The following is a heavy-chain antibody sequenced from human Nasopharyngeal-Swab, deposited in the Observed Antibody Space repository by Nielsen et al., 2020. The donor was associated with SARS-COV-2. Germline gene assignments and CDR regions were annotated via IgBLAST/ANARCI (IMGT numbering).Heavy chain of an antibody. CDR3: ARAGRTAYGLDV. D-gene: IGHD2-21*01. J-gene: IGHJ6*02. CDR2: IYYHGSA. Sequence: SETLSLTCSVSGVSISSFHWCWIRQPPGKGLEWIGNIYYHGSANYRPSLKSRVTMSVATSKNQPSLTLNSVTAEDTAVYYCARAGRTAYGLDVWGQGTTVTVSS. CDR1: GVSISSFH. V-gene: IGHV4-59*01.